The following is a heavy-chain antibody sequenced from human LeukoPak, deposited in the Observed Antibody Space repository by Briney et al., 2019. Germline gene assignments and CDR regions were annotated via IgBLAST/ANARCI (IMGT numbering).Heavy chain of an antibody. CDR1: VTRTATYW. CDR2: IYPGDSDT. J-gene: IGHJ5*02. D-gene: IGHD2-15*01. V-gene: IGHV5-51*07. Sequence: GESRRSSSTQPVTRTATYWIGSVHQMPGKGMEWMGIIYPGDSDTRCSPSFQGQVRITADKSISAAYLQWSSLSALDTATYYCARSRLTLRWFDPWGE. CDR3: ARSRLTLRWFDP.